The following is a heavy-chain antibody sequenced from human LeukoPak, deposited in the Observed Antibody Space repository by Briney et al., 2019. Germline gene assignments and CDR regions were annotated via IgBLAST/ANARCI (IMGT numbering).Heavy chain of an antibody. CDR3: ARDAGMMVYYYYGMDV. Sequence: GASVKVSCKASGYTFTSYGISWVRQAPGQGLEWMGWISAYNGNTNYAQKLQGRVTMTTDTSTSTAYMELRSLRSDDTAVYYCARDAGMMVYYYYGMDVWGQGTTVTVSS. V-gene: IGHV1-18*01. CDR2: ISAYNGNT. D-gene: IGHD2-8*01. CDR1: GYTFTSYG. J-gene: IGHJ6*02.